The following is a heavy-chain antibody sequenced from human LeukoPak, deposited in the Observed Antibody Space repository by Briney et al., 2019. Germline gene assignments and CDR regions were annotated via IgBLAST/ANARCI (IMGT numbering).Heavy chain of an antibody. CDR1: GFTFSDYY. J-gene: IGHJ5*02. CDR3: ARYRVVVDYKLVPSFDP. CDR2: ISSSGSTI. D-gene: IGHD2-15*01. Sequence: PGGSLRLSCSASGFTFSDYYMSWIRQAPGKGLEWVSYISSSGSTIYYADSVKGRFTISRDNAKNSLYLQMNSLRAEDTAVYYCARYRVVVDYKLVPSFDPWGQGTLVTVSS. V-gene: IGHV3-11*01.